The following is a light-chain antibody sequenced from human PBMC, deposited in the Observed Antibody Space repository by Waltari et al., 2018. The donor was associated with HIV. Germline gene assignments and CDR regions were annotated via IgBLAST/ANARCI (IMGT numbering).Light chain of an antibody. CDR1: QSISSY. CDR3: QQSYSTPLT. J-gene: IGKJ4*01. Sequence: DIQMTQSPSSLSASVGDRVTITCRASQSISSYLNWYQQKPGKAPKLLNYAASSLQSGVPSRFSGGGSGTDFTLTISSLQPEDFATYYCQQSYSTPLTCGGGTKVEIK. V-gene: IGKV1-39*01. CDR2: AAS.